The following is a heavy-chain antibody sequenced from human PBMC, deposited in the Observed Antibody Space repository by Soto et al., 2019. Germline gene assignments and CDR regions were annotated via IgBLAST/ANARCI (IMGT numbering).Heavy chain of an antibody. CDR2: IGISSSYI. CDR1: GFTFSSYS. Sequence: EVQLVESGGGLVKPGGSLRLSCSASGFTFSSYSMNWVRQAPGKGLEWVSSIGISSSYIYYADSVKGRFTISRDNANNSLYPQMNSVSVEAMAVYYCARAPLRYFVWVLSPLDYWGQGTLGTVSS. J-gene: IGHJ4*02. V-gene: IGHV3-21*01. D-gene: IGHD3-9*01. CDR3: ARAPLRYFVWVLSPLDY.